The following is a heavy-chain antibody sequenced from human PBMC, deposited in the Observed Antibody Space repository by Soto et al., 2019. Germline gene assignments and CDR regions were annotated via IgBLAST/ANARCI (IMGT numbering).Heavy chain of an antibody. CDR1: GFTFSSYG. J-gene: IGHJ4*02. CDR3: ARDTHSMQLVMGY. CDR2: IWYDGSNK. Sequence: CAASGFTFSSYGMHWVRQAPGKGLEWVAVIWYDGSNKYYADSVKGRFTISRDNSKNTLCLQMNSLRAEDTAVYYCARDTHSMQLVMGYWGQGTLVNVSS. V-gene: IGHV3-33*01. D-gene: IGHD6-13*01.